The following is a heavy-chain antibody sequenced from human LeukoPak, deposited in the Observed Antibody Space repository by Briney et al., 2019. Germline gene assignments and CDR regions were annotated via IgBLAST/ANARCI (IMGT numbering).Heavy chain of an antibody. J-gene: IGHJ1*01. CDR2: IYSGGRT. CDR1: GFTVSSNY. V-gene: IGHV3-66*01. Sequence: GGPLRLSCAASGFTVSSNYMTWVRQAPGKGLEWVSVIYSGGRTFDADSVKGRFTISRDNSKNTVFLQMNSLRVEDTAVYYCATVSSSWLGYFQHWGQGTLVTVSS. D-gene: IGHD6-13*01. CDR3: ATVSSSWLGYFQH.